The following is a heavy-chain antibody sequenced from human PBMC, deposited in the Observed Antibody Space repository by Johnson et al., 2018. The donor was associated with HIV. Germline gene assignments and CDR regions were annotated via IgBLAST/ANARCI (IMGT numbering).Heavy chain of an antibody. D-gene: IGHD3-3*01. CDR2: ISSSGGST. J-gene: IGHJ3*02. V-gene: IGHV3-23*04. CDR3: ARQPDNFWSSDAFDI. Sequence: VQLVESGGGLVQPGGSLRLSCAASGFTFGSYAMHWVRQAPGKGLEWVSAISSSGGSTYYADSVKGRFTISRDNSKNTLHLQMNSLRVEDTAIYYCARQPDNFWSSDAFDIWGQGTMVTVSS. CDR1: GFTFGSYA.